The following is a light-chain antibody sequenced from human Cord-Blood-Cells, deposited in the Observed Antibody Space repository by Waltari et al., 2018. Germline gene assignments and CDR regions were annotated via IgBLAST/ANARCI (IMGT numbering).Light chain of an antibody. CDR1: QSVSSN. Sequence: EIVMTQSPATLSVSPGERANLSCRASQSVSSNLAWYQQKPGQAPRLLIYAASTRATGIPARFSGSGSGTEFTLTISSLQSEDFAVYYCQQYNNWPLTFGPGTKVDIK. CDR2: AAS. V-gene: IGKV3-15*01. CDR3: QQYNNWPLT. J-gene: IGKJ3*01.